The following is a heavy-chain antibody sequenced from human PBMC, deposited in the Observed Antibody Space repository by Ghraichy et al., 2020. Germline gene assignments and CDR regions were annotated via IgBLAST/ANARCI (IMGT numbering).Heavy chain of an antibody. V-gene: IGHV4-31*03. Sequence: SETLSLTCTVSGGSISSGGYYWSWIRQHPGKGLEWIGYIYYSGSTYYNPSLKSRVTISVDTSKNQFSLKLSSVTAADTAVYYCARDHDYGDYGYFDYWGQGTLVTVSS. CDR3: ARDHDYGDYGYFDY. J-gene: IGHJ4*02. CDR1: GGSISSGGYY. CDR2: IYYSGST. D-gene: IGHD4-17*01.